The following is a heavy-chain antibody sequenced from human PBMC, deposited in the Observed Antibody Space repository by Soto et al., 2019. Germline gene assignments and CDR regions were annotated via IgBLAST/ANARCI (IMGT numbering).Heavy chain of an antibody. Sequence: QVQLVESGGGVVQPGRSLRLSCAASGFTFSSYGMHWVRQAPGKGLEWVAVISYDGSNKYYADSVKGRFTISRDNSKNTLYLQMNSLRGEDTAVYYCAKILQLGDYAYYYYGMDVWGQWTTVTVSS. J-gene: IGHJ6*02. CDR2: ISYDGSNK. CDR1: GFTFSSYG. V-gene: IGHV3-30*18. D-gene: IGHD4-17*01. CDR3: AKILQLGDYAYYYYGMDV.